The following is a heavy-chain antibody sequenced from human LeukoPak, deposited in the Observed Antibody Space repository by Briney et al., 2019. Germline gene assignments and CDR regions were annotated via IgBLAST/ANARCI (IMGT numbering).Heavy chain of an antibody. D-gene: IGHD5-18*01. V-gene: IGHV3-48*04. Sequence: PGGSLRLSCAASGFTFSSYSMSWVRLAPGKGPEWVSYISSSSNTIHYADSVKGRFTISRDNAKNTVYLEMNSLRAEDTAVYYCVRGQLWSYYHDYWGQGTLVTVSS. CDR2: ISSSSNTI. CDR1: GFTFSSYS. J-gene: IGHJ4*02. CDR3: VRGQLWSYYHDY.